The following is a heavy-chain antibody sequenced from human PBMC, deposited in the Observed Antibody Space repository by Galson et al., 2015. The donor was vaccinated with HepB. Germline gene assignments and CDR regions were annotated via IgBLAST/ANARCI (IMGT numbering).Heavy chain of an antibody. CDR3: ARDPDPAAHQYCFDY. CDR2: INPRGGTT. Sequence: SVKVSCKASGYTFTTYYVHWVRQAPGQGLEWMGIINPRGGTTTYAQKFQGRVTMTRDTSTNTVYMELSSLRFEDTAVYYCARDPDPAAHQYCFDYWGQGTLVTVSS. CDR1: GYTFTTYY. D-gene: IGHD6-13*01. J-gene: IGHJ4*02. V-gene: IGHV1-46*01.